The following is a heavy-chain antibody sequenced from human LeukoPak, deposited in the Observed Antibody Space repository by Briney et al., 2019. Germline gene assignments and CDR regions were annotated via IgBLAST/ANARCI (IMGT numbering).Heavy chain of an antibody. CDR1: GYTFTGYY. V-gene: IGHV1-2*02. Sequence: ASVPVSCQASGYTFTGYYMHWVRQAPGQGLEWMGLINPNSGGTNYAQKFQGRVTMTRDTSISTAYMELSRLRSDDTAVYYCARVGYYDSSSFPAYDYWGQGTLVTVSS. CDR3: ARVGYYDSSSFPAYDY. D-gene: IGHD3-22*01. J-gene: IGHJ4*01. CDR2: INPNSGGT.